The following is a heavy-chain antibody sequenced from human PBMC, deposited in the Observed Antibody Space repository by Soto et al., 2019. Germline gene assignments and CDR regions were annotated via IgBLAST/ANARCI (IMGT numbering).Heavy chain of an antibody. CDR3: ARSSTSANYFDY. Sequence: QVQLQESGPGLVKPSQTLSLTCTVSGGSISSGGYYWSWIRQHPGKGLEWIGYIYYSGSTYYNPSLKSRVTISVDTSKNQFSLRLNSVTVADTAVYYCARSSTSANYFDYWGQGTLVTVSS. D-gene: IGHD2-2*01. V-gene: IGHV4-31*03. CDR2: IYYSGST. J-gene: IGHJ4*02. CDR1: GGSISSGGYY.